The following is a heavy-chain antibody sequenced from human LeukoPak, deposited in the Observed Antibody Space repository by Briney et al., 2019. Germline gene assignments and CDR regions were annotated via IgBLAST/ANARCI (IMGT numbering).Heavy chain of an antibody. CDR1: GCSVSSYY. Sequence: SETLSITCIASGCSVSSYYWSWIRQPAGKGLEWIGRVYTNGSTNYNPSLKSRVTMSVDTSKNQFSLKLSSVTAADTAMYYCARDSRGYYGSGSYLDYWGQGTLVTVSS. CDR3: ARDSRGYYGSGSYLDY. V-gene: IGHV4-4*07. CDR2: VYTNGST. D-gene: IGHD3-10*01. J-gene: IGHJ4*02.